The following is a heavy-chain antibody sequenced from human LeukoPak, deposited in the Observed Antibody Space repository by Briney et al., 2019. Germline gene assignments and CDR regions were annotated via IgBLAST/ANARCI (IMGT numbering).Heavy chain of an antibody. V-gene: IGHV3-23*01. CDR2: ISGSGGST. J-gene: IGHJ4*02. CDR1: GFTFSSYA. Sequence: GGSLRLSCAASGFTFSSYAMSWVHQAPGKGLEWVSAISGSGGSTYYADSVKGRFTISRDNSKNTLYLQMNSLRAEDTAVYYCSLYGDYVGVNYWGQGTLVTVSS. D-gene: IGHD4-17*01. CDR3: SLYGDYVGVNY.